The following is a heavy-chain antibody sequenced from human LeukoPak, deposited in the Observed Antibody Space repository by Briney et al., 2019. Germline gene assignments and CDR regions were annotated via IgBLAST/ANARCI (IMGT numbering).Heavy chain of an antibody. V-gene: IGHV3-49*04. CDR2: IRSKVYGGTT. D-gene: IGHD2-15*01. Sequence: GGSLRLSCIASGFTFGDYAMSWVRQAPGKGLEWVGLIRSKVYGGTTEYAASVKGRFTISRDDSKSIAYLQMNSLKTEDTAVYYCTRGATDCSGGSCYTNWFDPWAREPWSPSPQ. CDR1: GFTFGDYA. CDR3: TRGATDCSGGSCYTNWFDP. J-gene: IGHJ5*02.